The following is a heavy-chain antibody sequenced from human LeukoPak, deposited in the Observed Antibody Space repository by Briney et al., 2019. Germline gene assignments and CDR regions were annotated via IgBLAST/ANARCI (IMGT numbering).Heavy chain of an antibody. Sequence: SETLSLTCTVSGDSISSFYWSWIRQPPGRGLEWIGYIYYTGTTNYNPSLKSRVTISVDTSKNQFSLKLSSVTAADTAVHYCARYHYHRGGHYTTIDYWGQGTLVTVSS. V-gene: IGHV4-59*01. CDR3: ARYHYHRGGHYTTIDY. D-gene: IGHD3-22*01. CDR1: GDSISSFY. CDR2: IYYTGTT. J-gene: IGHJ4*02.